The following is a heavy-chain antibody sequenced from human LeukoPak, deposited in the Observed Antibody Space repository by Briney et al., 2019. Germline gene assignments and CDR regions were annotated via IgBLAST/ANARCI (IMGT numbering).Heavy chain of an antibody. J-gene: IGHJ5*02. CDR3: ARHEHLHYYGLWFDP. Sequence: SETLSLTCTVSGGSISSYYWSWIRQPPGKGLKWIGNIYYSGYTTYSPSLRSRVTISVDTSKNQFSLKLSSVTAAGTALYYCARHEHLHYYGLWFDPWGQGTPVTVSS. CDR2: IYYSGYT. D-gene: IGHD3-10*01. V-gene: IGHV4-59*08. CDR1: GGSISSYY.